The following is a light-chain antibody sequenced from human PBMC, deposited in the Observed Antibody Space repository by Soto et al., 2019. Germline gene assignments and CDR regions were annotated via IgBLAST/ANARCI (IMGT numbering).Light chain of an antibody. CDR1: QSVSSN. Sequence: EKALTQSPVTLSLSPGERATLSCRASQSVSSNLAWYQQRPGQAPRLLIYGASTRASGVPDRFSGSGSGTDFILTISRLEPEDFAVYYCQQYDSSPRTFGQGTKVDIK. J-gene: IGKJ1*01. CDR3: QQYDSSPRT. V-gene: IGKV3-20*01. CDR2: GAS.